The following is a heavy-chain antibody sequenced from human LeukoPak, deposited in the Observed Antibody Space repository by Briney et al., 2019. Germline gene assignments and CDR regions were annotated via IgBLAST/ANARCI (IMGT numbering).Heavy chain of an antibody. V-gene: IGHV3-9*03. CDR3: AREDRRSQGYMDV. CDR2: ISRDSGAT. Sequence: PGRSPRLSCAASGFTFEDHGMHWVRQAPGKGLEWVSGISRDSGATGYADSVKGRFTISRDNAKNSLYLQLNCLRAEDMALYYCAREDRRSQGYMDVWGKGTTVTVSS. J-gene: IGHJ6*03. CDR1: GFTFEDHG. D-gene: IGHD3-22*01.